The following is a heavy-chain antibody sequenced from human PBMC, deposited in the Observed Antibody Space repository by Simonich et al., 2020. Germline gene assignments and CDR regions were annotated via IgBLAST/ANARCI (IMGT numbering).Heavy chain of an antibody. V-gene: IGHV3-30*07. J-gene: IGHJ3*02. CDR1: GFTFSSYA. D-gene: IGHD7-27*01. Sequence: QVQLVESGGGVVQPGRSLRLSCAASGFTFSSYAMHWVRQAPGKGLEWVAVISYDGSNKYYAASVKGRFTISRDNSKNTLYLQMNSLRAEDTAVYYCATDQTGDHRAFDIWGQGTMVTVSS. CDR2: ISYDGSNK. CDR3: ATDQTGDHRAFDI.